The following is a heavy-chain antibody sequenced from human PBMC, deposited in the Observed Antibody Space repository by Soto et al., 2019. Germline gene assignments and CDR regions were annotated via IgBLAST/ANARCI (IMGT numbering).Heavy chain of an antibody. D-gene: IGHD5-12*01. Sequence: GASVKVSCKASGYSFTSHYMHWVRQAPGQGLEWMGTINPGGTTTSYAQKFQGRVTMTRDTSTSTVYMELSSLTSEDTAVYYCARDTPDIVATSNYYYYGMDVWGQGTTVTVSS. J-gene: IGHJ6*02. CDR1: GYSFTSHY. CDR2: INPGGTTT. CDR3: ARDTPDIVATSNYYYYGMDV. V-gene: IGHV1-46*03.